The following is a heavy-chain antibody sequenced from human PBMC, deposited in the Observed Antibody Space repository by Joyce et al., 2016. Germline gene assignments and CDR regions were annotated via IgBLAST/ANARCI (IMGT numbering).Heavy chain of an antibody. CDR1: GFTFSSYG. V-gene: IGHV3-30*03. Sequence: QVQLVESGGGVVQPGRSLRLSCAASGFTFSSYGMHWVRQTPGKGLEWVALISYDGSGTYYPDSGGGRFTVSRDNVKNTVSLQMINLRLEDTAVYYCASAIAPAVVAALDVWGPGTMVSVSS. D-gene: IGHD6-25*01. CDR2: ISYDGSGT. J-gene: IGHJ3*01. CDR3: ASAIAPAVVAALDV.